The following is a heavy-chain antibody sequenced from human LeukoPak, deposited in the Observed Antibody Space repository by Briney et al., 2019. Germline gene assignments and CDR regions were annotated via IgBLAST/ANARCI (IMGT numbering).Heavy chain of an antibody. Sequence: KPSETLSLTCSVSGGSISSLYWSWIRQPPGKGLEWIGYIYYTGSTNYNLSLKGRVTMFVDMSKNQFSLRLSSVTAADTAVYYCARHRAYSSSSPFDYWGQGTLVTVSS. CDR3: ARHRAYSSSSPFDY. CDR1: GGSISSLY. V-gene: IGHV4-59*08. D-gene: IGHD6-6*01. CDR2: IYYTGST. J-gene: IGHJ4*02.